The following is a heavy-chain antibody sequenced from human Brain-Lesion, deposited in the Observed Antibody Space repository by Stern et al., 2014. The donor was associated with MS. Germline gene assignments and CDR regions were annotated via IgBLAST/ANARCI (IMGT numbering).Heavy chain of an antibody. V-gene: IGHV3-30*18. Sequence: QVQLVQSGGGVVQPWRPLRLSCVASGFTFGSCAMHWVRQAPGKGLEWVAGVSYDGSNKYYADSVKGRFTISRDNSQNTLYIQMSSLRPEDTAVYYCAKDRQYLTYFFDHWGQGSLVTVSS. CDR3: AKDRQYLTYFFDH. J-gene: IGHJ5*02. D-gene: IGHD2/OR15-2a*01. CDR1: GFTFGSCA. CDR2: VSYDGSNK.